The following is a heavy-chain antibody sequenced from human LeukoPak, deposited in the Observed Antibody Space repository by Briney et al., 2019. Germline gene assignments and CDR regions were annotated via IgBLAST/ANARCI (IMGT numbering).Heavy chain of an antibody. CDR3: ARGSGYCSSTSCYTTLDY. CDR1: GGSVSSGSYY. V-gene: IGHV4-61*01. D-gene: IGHD2-2*01. Sequence: PSETLSLTCSVSGGSVSSGSYYWQWIRQPPGKGLEWIGYIYYSGSTNYNPSLQSRVTISVDTSRNQFSLKLSSVTAADTAMYYCARGSGYCSSTSCYTTLDYWGQGTLVTVSS. J-gene: IGHJ4*02. CDR2: IYYSGST.